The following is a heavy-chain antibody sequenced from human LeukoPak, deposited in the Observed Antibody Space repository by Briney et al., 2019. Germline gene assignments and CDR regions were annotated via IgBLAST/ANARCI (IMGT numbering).Heavy chain of an antibody. V-gene: IGHV3-48*01. CDR3: ARGLLNWNYVTYYYGMDV. Sequence: GGSLRLSCAASGFTFSSYSMNWVRQAPGKGLEWVSYISSSSSTIYYADSVKGRFTISRDNAKNSLYLQMNSLRAEDTAVYYCARGLLNWNYVTYYYGMDVWGQGTTVTVSS. J-gene: IGHJ6*02. D-gene: IGHD1-7*01. CDR1: GFTFSSYS. CDR2: ISSSSSTI.